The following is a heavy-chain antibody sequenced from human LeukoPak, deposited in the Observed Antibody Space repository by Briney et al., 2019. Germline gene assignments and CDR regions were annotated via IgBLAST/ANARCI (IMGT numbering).Heavy chain of an antibody. CDR3: ATTGYYYDSSPS. V-gene: IGHV4-39*07. Sequence: SETLSLTCTVSGGSISSDAYYWGWIRQPPGKGLEWIGSIYYSGSTYYNSSPKSRVTISVDMSKNQFSLKLSSVTAADTAVYYCATTGYYYDSSPSWGQGTLVTVSS. J-gene: IGHJ5*02. D-gene: IGHD3-22*01. CDR2: IYYSGST. CDR1: GGSISSDAYY.